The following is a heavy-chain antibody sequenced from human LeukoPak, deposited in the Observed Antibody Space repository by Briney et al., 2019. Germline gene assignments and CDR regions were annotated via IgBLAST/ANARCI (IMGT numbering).Heavy chain of an antibody. CDR3: ARNIVVVVAAIDAFDI. Sequence: GGSLRLSCAASGFTFRSYDMHWVRQAPGKGLEWVAVISYDGSNKYYADSVKGRFTISRDNSKNTLYLQMNSLRAEDTAVYYCARNIVVVVAAIDAFDIWGQGTMVTVSS. V-gene: IGHV3-30-3*01. CDR1: GFTFRSYD. D-gene: IGHD2-15*01. J-gene: IGHJ3*02. CDR2: ISYDGSNK.